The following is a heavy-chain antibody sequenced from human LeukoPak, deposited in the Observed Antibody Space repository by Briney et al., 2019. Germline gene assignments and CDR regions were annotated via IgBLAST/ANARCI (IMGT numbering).Heavy chain of an antibody. D-gene: IGHD2-2*01. Sequence: GGSLRLSCAASGFTVSSNYMSWVRQAPGKGLEWVSVIYSGGSTYYADSVKGRFTISRDNSKNTLYLQMNSLRAEGTAVYYCATATKYYYYGMDVWGQGTTVTVSS. J-gene: IGHJ6*02. V-gene: IGHV3-53*01. CDR3: ATATKYYYYGMDV. CDR1: GFTVSSNY. CDR2: IYSGGST.